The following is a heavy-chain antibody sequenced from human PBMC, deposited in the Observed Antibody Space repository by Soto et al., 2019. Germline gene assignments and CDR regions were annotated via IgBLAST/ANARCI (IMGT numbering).Heavy chain of an antibody. CDR3: ARRYSSAFDI. Sequence: PSETLSLTCTVSGGSISSYYWSWIRQPPGKGLEWIGYIYYSGGTNYNPSLKSRVTISVDTSKNQFSLKLSPVTAADTAVYYCARRYSSAFDIWGQGTMVTVS. D-gene: IGHD6-13*01. J-gene: IGHJ3*02. V-gene: IGHV4-59*08. CDR2: IYYSGGT. CDR1: GGSISSYY.